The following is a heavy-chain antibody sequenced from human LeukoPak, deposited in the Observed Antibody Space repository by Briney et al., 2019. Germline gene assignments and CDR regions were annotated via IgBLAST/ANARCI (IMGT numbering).Heavy chain of an antibody. D-gene: IGHD3-10*01. CDR3: ARERARTGSGSYYGPFDY. Sequence: SETLSLTCAVYGGSFSGYYWSWIRQPPGKGLEWIGEINHSGSTNCNPSLKSRVTISVDTSKNQFSLKLSSVTAADTAVYYCARERARTGSGSYYGPFDYWGQGTLVTVSS. CDR1: GGSFSGYY. V-gene: IGHV4-34*01. J-gene: IGHJ4*02. CDR2: INHSGST.